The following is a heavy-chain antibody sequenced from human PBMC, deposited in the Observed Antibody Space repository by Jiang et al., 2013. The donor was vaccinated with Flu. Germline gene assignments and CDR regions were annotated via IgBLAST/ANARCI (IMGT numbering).Heavy chain of an antibody. CDR3: APARDFWSGYRFDP. J-gene: IGHJ5*02. CDR2: FDPEDGET. Sequence: SGAEVKKPGASVKVSCKVFGNTLIELSMHWVRQAPGKGLEWMGGFDPEDGETIYAQKFQGRVTMTEDTSTDTAYMELRSLRSEDTAVYYCAPARDFWSGYRFDPWGQGTLVTVSS. CDR1: GNTLIELS. D-gene: IGHD3-3*01. V-gene: IGHV1-24*01.